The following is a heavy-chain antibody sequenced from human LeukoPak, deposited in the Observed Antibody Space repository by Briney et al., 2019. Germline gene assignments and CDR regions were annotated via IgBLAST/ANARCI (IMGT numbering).Heavy chain of an antibody. J-gene: IGHJ1*01. Sequence: SETLSLTCTVSGGSISSGGYYWSWIRQHPGKGLEWIGYIYYSGSTNYNPSLKSRVTMSVDTSKNQFSLKLSSVTAADTAVYYCAGHDSSGTYFQHWGQGTLVTVSS. CDR3: AGHDSSGTYFQH. CDR1: GGSISSGGYY. D-gene: IGHD3-22*01. CDR2: IYYSGST. V-gene: IGHV4-61*08.